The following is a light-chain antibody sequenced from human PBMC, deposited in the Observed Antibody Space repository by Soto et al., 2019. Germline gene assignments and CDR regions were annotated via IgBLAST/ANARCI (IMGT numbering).Light chain of an antibody. CDR1: QSVDRY. V-gene: IGKV3-11*01. J-gene: IGKJ2*02. CDR2: DAY. Sequence: ELVLAQSPDTLFLSPQAAATHSCRASQSVDRYVAWYQQKVGQAPRLLIYDAYSRATGVGARFTGSGSATDFSLTITSLEPEEFAVYYCQQRGKWPSTVGPGTKVDIK. CDR3: QQRGKWPST.